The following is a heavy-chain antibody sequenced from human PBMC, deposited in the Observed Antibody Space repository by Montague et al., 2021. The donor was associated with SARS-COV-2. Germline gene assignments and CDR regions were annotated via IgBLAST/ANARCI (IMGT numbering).Heavy chain of an antibody. J-gene: IGHJ4*02. CDR2: ISSSSSYI. Sequence: FLRLSCAASGFPFSSYSMNWVRQAPGKGLEWVSSISSSSSYIYYADSVKGRFTISRDNAKNSLYLQMNSLRAEDTAVYYCARDDFRIAAAVFDYWGQGTLVTVSS. CDR3: ARDDFRIAAAVFDY. V-gene: IGHV3-21*01. D-gene: IGHD6-13*01. CDR1: GFPFSSYS.